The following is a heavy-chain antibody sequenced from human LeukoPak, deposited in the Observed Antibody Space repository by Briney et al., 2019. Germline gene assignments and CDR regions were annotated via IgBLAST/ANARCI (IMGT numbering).Heavy chain of an antibody. V-gene: IGHV3-64*04. CDR2: ISSNGAST. D-gene: IGHD6-19*01. Sequence: PGGSLRLSCAASGFTFSNYAMTWVRQAPGKGLEYVLAISSNGASTYYADSVKGRFTISRDNAKNTLYLQMNSLRAEDTAVYYCARGPLVGSGWYYFDSWGQGTLVTVSS. J-gene: IGHJ4*02. CDR1: GFTFSNYA. CDR3: ARGPLVGSGWYYFDS.